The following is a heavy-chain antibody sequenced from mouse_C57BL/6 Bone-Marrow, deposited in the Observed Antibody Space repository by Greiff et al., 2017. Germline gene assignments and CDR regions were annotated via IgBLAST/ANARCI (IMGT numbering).Heavy chain of an antibody. CDR2: INPNYGTT. CDR1: GYSFTDYN. CDR3: ARGYDYDYAMDY. D-gene: IGHD2-4*01. V-gene: IGHV1-39*01. J-gene: IGHJ4*01. Sequence: EVKLKESGPELVKPGASVKISCKASGYSFTDYNMNWVKQSNGKSLEWIGVINPNYGTTSYNQKFKGKATLTVDQSSSTAYMQLNSLTSEDSAVYYCARGYDYDYAMDYWGQGTSVTVSS.